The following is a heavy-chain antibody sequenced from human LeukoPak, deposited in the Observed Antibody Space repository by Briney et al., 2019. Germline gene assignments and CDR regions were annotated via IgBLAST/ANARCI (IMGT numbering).Heavy chain of an antibody. CDR3: ARTENYIPEDCFDP. D-gene: IGHD5-24*01. CDR2: ICYSGST. CDR1: GGSISSSY. J-gene: IGHJ5*02. V-gene: IGHV4-59*04. Sequence: PSETLSLTCTVSGGSISSSYWSWIRQPPGKGLEWIGTICYSGSTFYNPSLKSRVTLSVDTSKNQFSLKLSSVTAADTAVYYCARTENYIPEDCFDPWGQGTLVTVSS.